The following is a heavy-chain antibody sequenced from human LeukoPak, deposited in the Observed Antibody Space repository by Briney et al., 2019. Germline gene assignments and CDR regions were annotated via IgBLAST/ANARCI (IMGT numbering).Heavy chain of an antibody. CDR2: IYSSGRT. J-gene: IGHJ4*02. D-gene: IGHD2-15*01. V-gene: IGHV4-39*07. CDR1: GVSIISINSY. Sequence: PSETLSLTCTVSGVSIISINSYWGWIRQSPRTGLEWIGNIYSSGRTYYNPSLNSRVTISIDMSENQFSLKLTSVTAADTAVYYCARKREGPATGIDCWGQGTLVTVSS. CDR3: ARKREGPATGIDC.